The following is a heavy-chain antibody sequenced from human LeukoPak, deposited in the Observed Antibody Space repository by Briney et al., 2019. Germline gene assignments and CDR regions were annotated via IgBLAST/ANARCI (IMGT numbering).Heavy chain of an antibody. CDR1: GFTFSSYA. CDR3: ARVHCSGGCCGMDV. D-gene: IGHD2-15*01. J-gene: IGHJ6*02. CDR2: ISSNGGST. V-gene: IGHV3-64*01. Sequence: GGPVRLSCAASGFTFSSYAMHWVRQAPGKGLEYVSAISSNGGSTYYANSVKGRFTISRDNSKNTLYLQMGSLRAEDMAVYYCARVHCSGGCCGMDVWGQGTAVSVSS.